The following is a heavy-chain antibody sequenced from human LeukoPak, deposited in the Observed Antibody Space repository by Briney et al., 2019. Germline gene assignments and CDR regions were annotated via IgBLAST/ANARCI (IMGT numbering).Heavy chain of an antibody. D-gene: IGHD2-2*01. V-gene: IGHV4-59*01. CDR3: ARGSTIRRYYYYARVV. J-gene: IGHJ6*04. Sequence: SETLSLTCTVSGGSISSYYLSWIRQPPGTGLEWFGCIYYSGSTHYNPSLKSRVTISVDTSKHQFSLKLSPVSAADTAVYYCARGSTIRRYYYYARVVWGRGTTDTVSS. CDR2: IYYSGST. CDR1: GGSISSYY.